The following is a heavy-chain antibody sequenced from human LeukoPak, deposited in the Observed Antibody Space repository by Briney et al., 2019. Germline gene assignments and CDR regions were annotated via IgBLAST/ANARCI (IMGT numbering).Heavy chain of an antibody. CDR1: GGSISSSSAY. CDR3: AEGYNPYYFDY. Sequence: SETLSLTCTVSGGSISSSSAYWGWIRQPPGKGLEWIGSIYYSKNTYYNPSLKSRVTISVDTSKNQFSLKLSSVTAADTAVYYCAEGYNPYYFDYWGRGTLVTVSS. CDR2: IYYSKNT. V-gene: IGHV4-39*07. J-gene: IGHJ4*02. D-gene: IGHD1-14*01.